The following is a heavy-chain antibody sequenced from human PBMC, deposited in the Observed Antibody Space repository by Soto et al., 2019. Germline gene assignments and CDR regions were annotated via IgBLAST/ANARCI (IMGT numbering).Heavy chain of an antibody. Sequence: SETLSLTCTVSGGSISSYYWSWIRQPPGKGLEWIGYIYYSGSTNYNPSLKSRVTISVDTSKNQFSLKLSSVTAADTAVYYCATFMITFGGAAFDYWGQGTLVTVS. CDR3: ATFMITFGGAAFDY. CDR1: GGSISSYY. CDR2: IYYSGST. V-gene: IGHV4-59*08. J-gene: IGHJ4*02. D-gene: IGHD3-16*01.